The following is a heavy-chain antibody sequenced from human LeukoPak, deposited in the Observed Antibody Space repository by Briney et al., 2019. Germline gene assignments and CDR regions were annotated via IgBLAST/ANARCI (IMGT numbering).Heavy chain of an antibody. Sequence: GGSLRLSCAASGFTFSSYWMHWVRQAPGKGLVWVSRINSDGSSTSYADSVKGRFTISRDNAKNTLYLQINSLRAEDTAVYYCARRRRCSTSCYVDLDYWGQGTLVTVSS. CDR3: ARRRRCSTSCYVDLDY. CDR2: INSDGSST. CDR1: GFTFSSYW. D-gene: IGHD2-2*01. J-gene: IGHJ4*02. V-gene: IGHV3-74*01.